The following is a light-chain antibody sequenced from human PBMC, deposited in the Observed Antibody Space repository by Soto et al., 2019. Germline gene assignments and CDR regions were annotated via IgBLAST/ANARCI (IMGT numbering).Light chain of an antibody. CDR2: DVS. CDR3: SSYTTSTTGV. V-gene: IGLV2-14*01. Sequence: QSVLTQPASVSGSPGQSITISCTGTSSDVGAYSYVSWFQQHPGKAPRLIIYDVSNRPSGVSNRFSGSKSGNTASLTISGLQAEDEADYYCSSYTTSTTGVFGGGTKVTVL. CDR1: SSDVGAYSY. J-gene: IGLJ3*02.